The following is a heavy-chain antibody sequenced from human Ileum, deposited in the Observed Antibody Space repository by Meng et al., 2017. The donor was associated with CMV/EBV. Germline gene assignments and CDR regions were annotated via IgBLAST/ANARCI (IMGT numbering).Heavy chain of an antibody. CDR2: IYPRDSDT. CDR3: TKMLFSAYNWFDP. CDR1: GFSFTSYW. J-gene: IGHJ5*02. V-gene: IGHV5-51*01. Sequence: GGSLRLSCQGSGFSFTSYWIGWVRQKPGKGLELMGIIYPRDSDTRYSPSFEGQVTMSADPSINTTYLHWSSLKASDTAVYYCTKMLFSAYNWFDPWGQGTQVTVSS. D-gene: IGHD3-16*01.